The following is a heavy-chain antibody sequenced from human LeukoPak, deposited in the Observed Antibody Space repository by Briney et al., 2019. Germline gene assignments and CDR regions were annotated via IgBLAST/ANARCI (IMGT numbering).Heavy chain of an antibody. Sequence: PGRSLRLSCAASGFTFSSYGMHWVRQAPGKGLEWVAVIWYDGSNKYYADSVKGRFTISRDNSKNTLYLQMNSLRAEDTAVYYCAKLLWLPDAFDIWGQGTMVTVSS. CDR3: AKLLWLPDAFDI. CDR2: IWYDGSNK. J-gene: IGHJ3*02. V-gene: IGHV3-33*06. D-gene: IGHD3-10*01. CDR1: GFTFSSYG.